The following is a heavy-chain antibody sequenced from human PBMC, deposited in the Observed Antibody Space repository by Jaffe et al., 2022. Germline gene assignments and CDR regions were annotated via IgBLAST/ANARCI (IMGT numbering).Heavy chain of an antibody. CDR1: GGSISSYY. J-gene: IGHJ6*03. CDR3: ARLGCSSTSCYWSPYYMDV. CDR2: IYYSGST. D-gene: IGHD2-2*01. V-gene: IGHV4-59*01. Sequence: QVQLQESGPGLVKPSETLSLTCTVSGGSISSYYWSWIRQPPGKGLEWIGYIYYSGSTNYNPSLKSRVTISVDTSKNQFSLKLSSVTAADTAVYYCARLGCSSTSCYWSPYYMDVWGKGTTVTVSS.